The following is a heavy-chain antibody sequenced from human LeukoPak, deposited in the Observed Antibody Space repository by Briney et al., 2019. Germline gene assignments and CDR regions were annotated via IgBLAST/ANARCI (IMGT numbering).Heavy chain of an antibody. J-gene: IGHJ3*02. Sequence: GGSLRLSCAASGFTFSSYAMSWVRQAPGKGLEWVTFIRYDGSNKYYADSVKGRFTISRDNSKNTLYLQMNSLRPEDTAVYYCAKPVTGPDAFDIWGQGTVVTVSS. V-gene: IGHV3-30*02. CDR3: AKPVTGPDAFDI. CDR2: IRYDGSNK. CDR1: GFTFSSYA. D-gene: IGHD6-19*01.